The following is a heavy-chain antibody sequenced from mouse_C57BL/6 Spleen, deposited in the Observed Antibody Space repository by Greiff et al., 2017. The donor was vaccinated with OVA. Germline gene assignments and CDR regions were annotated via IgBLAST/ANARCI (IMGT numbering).Heavy chain of an antibody. CDR3: ARGLVDY. Sequence: QVQLQQSGAELVRPGTSVKLSCKASGYTFTSYWMHWVKQRPGQGLEWIGVIDPSDSYTNYNQKFKGKATLTVDTSSSTAYMQLSSLTSEDSAVYYCARGLVDYWGQGTTLTVSS. CDR1: GYTFTSYW. J-gene: IGHJ2*01. V-gene: IGHV1-59*01. CDR2: IDPSDSYT. D-gene: IGHD3-3*01.